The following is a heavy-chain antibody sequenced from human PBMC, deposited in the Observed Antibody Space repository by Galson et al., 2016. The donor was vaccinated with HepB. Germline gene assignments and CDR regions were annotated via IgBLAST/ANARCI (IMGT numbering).Heavy chain of an antibody. V-gene: IGHV3-23*01. CDR1: GFTFSNYG. D-gene: IGHD3-10*01. J-gene: IGHJ4*02. CDR2: ISADSGAI. CDR3: AIMIRGITVGPFDY. Sequence: SLRLSCAGSGFTFSNYGMSWVRQAPGKGLEWVSVISADSGAIYYADSVKGRFSIPRDNSMSTLFLQMNSLRAEDTAIYYCAIMIRGITVGPFDYWGQGTLVTISS.